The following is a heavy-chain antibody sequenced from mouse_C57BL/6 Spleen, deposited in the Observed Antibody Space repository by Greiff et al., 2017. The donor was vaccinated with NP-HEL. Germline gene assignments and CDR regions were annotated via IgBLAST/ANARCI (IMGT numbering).Heavy chain of an antibody. J-gene: IGHJ3*01. CDR3: ASDGSVAY. V-gene: IGHV3-6*01. Sequence: EVKLEESGPGLVKPSQSLSLTCSVTGYSITSGYYWNWIRQFPGNKLEWMGYISYDGSNNYNPSLKNRISITRDTSKNQFFLKLNSVTTEDTATYYCASDGSVAYWGQGTLVTVSA. CDR1: GYSITSGYY. D-gene: IGHD1-1*01. CDR2: ISYDGSN.